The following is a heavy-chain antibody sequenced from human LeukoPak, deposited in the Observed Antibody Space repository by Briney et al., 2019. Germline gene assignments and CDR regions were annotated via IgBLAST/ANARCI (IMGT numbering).Heavy chain of an antibody. CDR1: GGSISSGDYY. Sequence: PSQTLSLTCTVSGGSISSGDYYWSWIRQPPGKGLEWIGYIYYSGSTYYNPSLKSRVTISVGTSKNQFSLKLSSVTAADTAVYYCARVGFCTNGVCYLYYYYMDVWGKGTTVTVSS. CDR2: IYYSGST. CDR3: ARVGFCTNGVCYLYYYYMDV. V-gene: IGHV4-30-4*08. D-gene: IGHD2-8*01. J-gene: IGHJ6*03.